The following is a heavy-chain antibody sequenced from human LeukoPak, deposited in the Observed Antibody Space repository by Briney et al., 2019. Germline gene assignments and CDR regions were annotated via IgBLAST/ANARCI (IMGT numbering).Heavy chain of an antibody. CDR1: GGSISSSSYY. CDR3: ASSYCSSTSCYYFDDWFGP. D-gene: IGHD2-2*01. V-gene: IGHV4-39*01. J-gene: IGHJ5*02. Sequence: PSETLSLTCTVSGGSISSSSYYWGWIRQPPGKGLEWIGSIYYSGSTYYNPSLKSRVTISVDTSKNQFSLKLSSVTAADTAVYYCASSYCSSTSCYYFDDWFGPWGQGTLVTVSS. CDR2: IYYSGST.